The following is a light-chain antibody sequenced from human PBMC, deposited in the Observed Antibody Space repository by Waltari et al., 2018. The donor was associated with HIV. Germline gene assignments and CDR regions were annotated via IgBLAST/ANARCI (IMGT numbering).Light chain of an antibody. CDR1: RGITTY. Sequence: DIQLTQSPSFLSASVGYRVTITCRASRGITTYLAWHQQKPGKAPKLLIYGASTLQTGVPSRFSGSASGTEFTLTIDTLQPEDFATYYCQYLDSFPLFGGGTKVEVK. CDR2: GAS. V-gene: IGKV1-9*01. J-gene: IGKJ4*01. CDR3: QYLDSFPL.